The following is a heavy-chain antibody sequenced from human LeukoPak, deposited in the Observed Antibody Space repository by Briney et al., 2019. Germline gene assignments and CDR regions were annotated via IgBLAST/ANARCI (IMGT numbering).Heavy chain of an antibody. V-gene: IGHV4-39*07. Sequence: PSENLSLTCTVSGDSTSSDNYYGGWVRQPPGKGLEWIGNIYYSGSANYNPSLRSRVAISVDTSKNQFSLEMSPVTAADTAVYYCALDLTPFYDFWSSYYGTWGQGTLVTVSS. CDR1: GDSTSSDNYY. J-gene: IGHJ5*02. D-gene: IGHD3-3*01. CDR3: ALDLTPFYDFWSSYYGT. CDR2: IYYSGSA.